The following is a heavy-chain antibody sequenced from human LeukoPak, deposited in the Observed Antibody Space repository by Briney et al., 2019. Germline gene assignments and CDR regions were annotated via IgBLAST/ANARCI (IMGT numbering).Heavy chain of an antibody. J-gene: IGHJ3*02. V-gene: IGHV3-72*01. D-gene: IGHD2-21*02. CDR3: VRSVTASTTGAI. CDR2: TRSKPYSYTT. Sequence: PGGSLRLSCATSGFTFSDDSMDWVCQGPGKGLELVGRTRSKPYSYTTQYAASVRGGFTISRNDSKDSLYLQLNSLKPDDPALYYCVRSVTASTTGAIWGQGTMVTVSS. CDR1: GFTFSDDS.